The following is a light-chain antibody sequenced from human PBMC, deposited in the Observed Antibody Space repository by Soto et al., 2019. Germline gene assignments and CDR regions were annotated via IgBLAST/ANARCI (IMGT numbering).Light chain of an antibody. CDR2: KVN. J-gene: IGLJ3*02. V-gene: IGLV2-8*01. CDR3: NSYAGSNNFVL. Sequence: QSALTQPPSASGTPGQSFTISCTGPRSDVGGYNFVSWFQQNPGKAPKLMIYKVNKRPSGVPDRFSGSKSGNTASLTVSGLQAEDEADYYCNSYAGSNNFVLFGGGTKLTVL. CDR1: RSDVGGYNF.